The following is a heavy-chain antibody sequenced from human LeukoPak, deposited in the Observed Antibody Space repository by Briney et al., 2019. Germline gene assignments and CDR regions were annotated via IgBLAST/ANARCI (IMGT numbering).Heavy chain of an antibody. CDR3: ARDSRQWLDPINFDY. Sequence: GGSLRLSCAASGFTFSSYEMNWVRQAPGKGLEWVSYISSSSSTIYYADSVKGRFTISRDNAKNSLYLQMNSLRAEDTAVYYCARDSRQWLDPINFDYWGQGTLVTVSS. D-gene: IGHD6-19*01. V-gene: IGHV3-48*03. CDR1: GFTFSSYE. J-gene: IGHJ4*02. CDR2: ISSSSSTI.